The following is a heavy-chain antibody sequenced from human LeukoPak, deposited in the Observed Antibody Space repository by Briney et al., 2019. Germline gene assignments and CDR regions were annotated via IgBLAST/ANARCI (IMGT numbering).Heavy chain of an antibody. Sequence: SETLSLTCAVSGYSISSGYYWGWIRQPAGKGLEWIGRIYSSGSTNYNPSLKSRVTMSVATSKNQFSLKLSSVTAADTAVYYCARGYNWVSPTRKFYYMDVWGKGTTVTVPS. V-gene: IGHV4-4*07. J-gene: IGHJ6*03. CDR1: GYSISSGYY. CDR2: IYSSGST. CDR3: ARGYNWVSPTRKFYYMDV. D-gene: IGHD1-20*01.